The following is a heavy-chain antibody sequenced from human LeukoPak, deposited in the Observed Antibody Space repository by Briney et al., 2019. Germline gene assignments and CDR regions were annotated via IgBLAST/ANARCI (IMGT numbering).Heavy chain of an antibody. CDR1: GGSISSYY. V-gene: IGHV4-59*08. J-gene: IGHJ6*02. CDR2: IYYSGST. CDR3: AALCYGVCPYYYGMDV. D-gene: IGHD2-8*01. Sequence: SETLSLTCTVSGGSISSYYWSWIRQPPGKGLEWMGDIYYSGSTNYNPSLKSRVTISVNTSKNQFSLQLSSVTAADTAVYYCAALCYGVCPYYYGMDVWGQGTTVTVSS.